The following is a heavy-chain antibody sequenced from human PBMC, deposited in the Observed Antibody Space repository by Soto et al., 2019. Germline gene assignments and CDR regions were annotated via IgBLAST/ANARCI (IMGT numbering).Heavy chain of an antibody. Sequence: GGSLRLSCAASGFTFSSYAVIWVRQAPWKGPGWISSTSGGSSTIYYADSMKGRFTIFRDNSKNTLYLQMSSLRAEDTAVDYCAKVFYYYDSSGYYSFDYWGQGTLVTVSS. CDR3: AKVFYYYDSSGYYSFDY. CDR1: GFTFSSYA. J-gene: IGHJ4*02. V-gene: IGHV3-23*01. D-gene: IGHD3-22*01. CDR2: TSGGSSTI.